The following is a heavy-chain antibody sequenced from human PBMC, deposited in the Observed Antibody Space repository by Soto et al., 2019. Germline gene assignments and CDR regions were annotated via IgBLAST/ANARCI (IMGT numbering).Heavy chain of an antibody. Sequence: QVQLVESGGGVVQPGRSLRLSCAASGFTFSSYGMHWVRQAPGKGLEWVAVISYDGSNKYYADSVKGRFTISRDNSKNTLYLQMKSLIAEDTAVYYCAKGPSYSSSSHFDYWGQGTLVTVSS. CDR3: AKGPSYSSSSHFDY. D-gene: IGHD6-6*01. V-gene: IGHV3-30*18. J-gene: IGHJ4*02. CDR1: GFTFSSYG. CDR2: ISYDGSNK.